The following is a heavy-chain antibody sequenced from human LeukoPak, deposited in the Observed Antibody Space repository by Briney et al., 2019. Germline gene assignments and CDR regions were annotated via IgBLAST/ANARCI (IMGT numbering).Heavy chain of an antibody. D-gene: IGHD3-10*01. CDR1: GGTFSNYA. V-gene: IGHV1-69*06. CDR2: IIPMFGTP. Sequence: SVKVSCKASGGTFSNYATNWVRQASGQRLEWVGDIIPMFGTPNYAQKFQGRVTITADKSTSTAYMELSSLRSEDTAVYYCARRFTLVRGVSGTDAFDIWGQGTMVTVSS. J-gene: IGHJ3*02. CDR3: ARRFTLVRGVSGTDAFDI.